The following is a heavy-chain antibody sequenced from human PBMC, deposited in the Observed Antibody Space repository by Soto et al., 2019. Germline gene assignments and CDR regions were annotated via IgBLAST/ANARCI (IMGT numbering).Heavy chain of an antibody. Sequence: QVQLVQSGAEVRKPGSSVKVSCQASGDTFDSDSINWVRQAPGHGLEWIGGIIPMLEKPSYAQKFQDRVTMTADESAKTVYMELRSITSADTAVYFCARLGRGAFDPWGPGTPVTVSS. CDR2: IIPMLEKP. J-gene: IGHJ5*02. D-gene: IGHD7-27*01. CDR3: ARLGRGAFDP. V-gene: IGHV1-69*01. CDR1: GDTFDSDS.